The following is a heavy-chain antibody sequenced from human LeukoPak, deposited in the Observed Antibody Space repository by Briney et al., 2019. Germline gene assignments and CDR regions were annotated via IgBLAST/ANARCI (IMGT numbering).Heavy chain of an antibody. D-gene: IGHD1-26*01. CDR2: ISSSSSYI. V-gene: IGHV3-11*06. CDR1: GFTFSDYY. J-gene: IGHJ6*02. Sequence: PGGSLRLSCAASGFTFSDYYMSWIRQAPGKGLEWVSYISSSSSYIYYADSVKGRFTISRDNAKNSLYLQMNSLRAEDTAVYYCARYSGSYYSLNYYYGMDVWGQGTTVTVSS. CDR3: ARYSGSYYSLNYYYGMDV.